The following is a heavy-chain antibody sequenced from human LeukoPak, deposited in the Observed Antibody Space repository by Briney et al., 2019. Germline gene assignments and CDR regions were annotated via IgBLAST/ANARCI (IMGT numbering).Heavy chain of an antibody. CDR3: ARGGYYGSGSYYRRAYNWFDP. CDR2: IIPIFGTA. Sequence: SVKVSCKASGGTFSSYAISWLRQAPGQGLEWMGRIIPIFGTANYAQKFQGRVTITTDESTSTAYMELSSLRSEDTAVYYCARGGYYGSGSYYRRAYNWFDPWGQGTLVTVSS. D-gene: IGHD3-10*01. J-gene: IGHJ5*02. V-gene: IGHV1-69*05. CDR1: GGTFSSYA.